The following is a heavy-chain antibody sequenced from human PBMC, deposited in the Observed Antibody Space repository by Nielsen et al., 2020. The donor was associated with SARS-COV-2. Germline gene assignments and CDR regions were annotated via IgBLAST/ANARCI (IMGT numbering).Heavy chain of an antibody. D-gene: IGHD3-22*01. CDR2: ISAYNGNT. CDR3: ARDLGYYYDSSGYSDY. J-gene: IGHJ4*02. Sequence: ASVKVSCKASGYTFTGYYMHWVRQAPGQGLEWMGWISAYNGNTNYAQKLQGRVTMTTDTSTSTAYMELRSLRSDDTAVYYCARDLGYYYDSSGYSDYWGQGTLVTVSS. CDR1: GYTFTGYY. V-gene: IGHV1-18*04.